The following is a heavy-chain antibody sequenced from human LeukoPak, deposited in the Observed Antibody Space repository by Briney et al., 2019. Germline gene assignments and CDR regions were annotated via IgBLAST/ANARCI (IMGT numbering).Heavy chain of an antibody. D-gene: IGHD3-22*01. CDR3: TGGDYYDSSGYYRPDIYYFDY. CDR2: IIPIFGIA. J-gene: IGHJ4*02. CDR1: GGTFSSYA. Sequence: SVKVSCKASGGTFSSYAISWVRQAPGQGLEWMGRIIPIFGIANYVQKFQGRVTITADKSTSTAYMELSGLRSEDTAVYYCTGGDYYDSSGYYRPDIYYFDYWGQGTLVTVSS. V-gene: IGHV1-69*04.